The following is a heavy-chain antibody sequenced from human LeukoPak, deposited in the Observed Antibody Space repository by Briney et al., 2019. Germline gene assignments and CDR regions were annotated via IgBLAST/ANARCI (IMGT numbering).Heavy chain of an antibody. J-gene: IGHJ5*02. V-gene: IGHV3-21*01. Sequence: GGSLRLSCAASGFTFSSHSMNWVRQAPGKGLEWVSSISSSSSYIYYADSVKGRFTISRDNSKNTLYLQMNSLRAEDTAVYYCAKQPYDFWSGRGPNWFDPWGQGTLVTVSS. CDR1: GFTFSSHS. CDR2: ISSSSSYI. D-gene: IGHD3-3*01. CDR3: AKQPYDFWSGRGPNWFDP.